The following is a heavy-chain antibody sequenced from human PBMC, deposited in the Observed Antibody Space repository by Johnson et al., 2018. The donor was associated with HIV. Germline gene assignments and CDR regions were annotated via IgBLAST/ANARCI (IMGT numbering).Heavy chain of an antibody. CDR1: GFTVSSNY. D-gene: IGHD3-10*01. CDR2: IYSGGST. Sequence: MQLVESGGGLVQPGGSLRLSCAASGFTVSSNYMSWVRQAPGKGLEWVSVIYSGGSTYYADSVKGRFTISRDNSKNTLYLQMGSLRAEDMAVYYCARDTKSGSYLEGTGAFAIWGQGTMFTVSS. J-gene: IGHJ3*02. V-gene: IGHV3-66*01. CDR3: ARDTKSGSYLEGTGAFAI.